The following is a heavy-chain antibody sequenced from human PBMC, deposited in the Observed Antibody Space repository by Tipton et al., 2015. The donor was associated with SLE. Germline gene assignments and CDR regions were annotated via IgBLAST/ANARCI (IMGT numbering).Heavy chain of an antibody. CDR1: GFTFSSYE. Sequence: SLRLSCAASGFTFSSYEMNWVRQAPGKGLEWVSYISSSGSTIYYADSVKGRFTISRDNAKNSLYLQMNSLRAEDTAVYYCARDERGDCGDYFDYWGQGTLVTVSS. V-gene: IGHV3-48*03. CDR3: ARDERGDCGDYFDY. J-gene: IGHJ4*02. CDR2: ISSSGSTI. D-gene: IGHD2-21*02.